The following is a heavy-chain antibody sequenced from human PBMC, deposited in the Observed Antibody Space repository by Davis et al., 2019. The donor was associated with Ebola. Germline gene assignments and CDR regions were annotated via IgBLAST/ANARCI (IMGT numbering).Heavy chain of an antibody. J-gene: IGHJ5*02. D-gene: IGHD3-3*01. V-gene: IGHV3-69-1*01. CDR2: LGTSADT. Sequence: GESLKISCAASGFIFSSYVMSWVRQAPGKGLEWVSTLGTSADTYYADSVRGRFTISRDNAKNTLYLQMNNLRGEDSAVYYCVRDKKGGRGVVNWFDPWGQGVLVTVSS. CDR3: VRDKKGGRGVVNWFDP. CDR1: GFIFSSYV.